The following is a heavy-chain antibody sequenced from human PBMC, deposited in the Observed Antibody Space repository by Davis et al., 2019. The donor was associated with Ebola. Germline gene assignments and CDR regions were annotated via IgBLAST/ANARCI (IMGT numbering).Heavy chain of an antibody. J-gene: IGHJ6*02. Sequence: GESLKISCAASGFTFSSDSMNWVRQAPGKGLEWVSSISSRSSFIYYADSVKGRFTISRDNAKNSLYLQMNSLRAEDTAVYYCAREGWLRWTYYYYGMDVWGQGTTVTVSS. CDR2: ISSRSSFI. D-gene: IGHD5-12*01. V-gene: IGHV3-21*01. CDR1: GFTFSSDS. CDR3: AREGWLRWTYYYYGMDV.